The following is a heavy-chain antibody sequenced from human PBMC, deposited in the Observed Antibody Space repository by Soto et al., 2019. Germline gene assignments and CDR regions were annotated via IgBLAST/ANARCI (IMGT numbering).Heavy chain of an antibody. J-gene: IGHJ6*02. CDR1: GFTFTSSA. CDR2: IVVGSGNT. Sequence: ASVKVSCKASGFTFTSSAVQWVRQARGQRLEWIGWIVVGSGNTNYAQKFQERVTITRDMSTSTAYMELSSLRSEDTAVYYCAAGGTAPAWYSSSWYTNYHHYRLAVWGQGTTVPVSS. V-gene: IGHV1-58*01. D-gene: IGHD6-13*01. CDR3: AAGGTAPAWYSSSWYTNYHHYRLAV.